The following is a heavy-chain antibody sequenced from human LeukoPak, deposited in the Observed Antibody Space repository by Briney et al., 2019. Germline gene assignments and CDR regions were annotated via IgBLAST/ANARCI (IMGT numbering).Heavy chain of an antibody. CDR2: IRLDGSSK. CDR3: ARSCSGGSCYTDY. J-gene: IGHJ4*02. CDR1: GFTFSSNG. D-gene: IGHD2-15*01. V-gene: IGHV3-30*02. Sequence: GGSLRLSCAASGFTFSSNGMHWVRQAPGKGLEWVAFIRLDGSSKSYADSVKGRFTISRDNSKNTLYLQMNSLRAEDTAVYYCARSCSGGSCYTDYWGQGTLVTVSS.